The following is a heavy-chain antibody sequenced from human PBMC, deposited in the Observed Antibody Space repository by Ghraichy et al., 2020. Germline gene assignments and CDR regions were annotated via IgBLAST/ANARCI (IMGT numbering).Heavy chain of an antibody. J-gene: IGHJ3*02. CDR2: VHYSGSS. Sequence: SETLSLTCNVFGGSITNRDYYWSWIRQPPGKGLEWIGNVHYSGSSSYNPFLKSRVTISLDMSKTQFSLEMHSVTAADTAMYYCARDVTMIKPCAFDIWGQGTMVAVSS. V-gene: IGHV4-61*08. D-gene: IGHD3-22*01. CDR3: ARDVTMIKPCAFDI. CDR1: GGSITNRDYY.